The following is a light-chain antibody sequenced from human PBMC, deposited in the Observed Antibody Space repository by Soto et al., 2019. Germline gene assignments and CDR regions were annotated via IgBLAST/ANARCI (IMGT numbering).Light chain of an antibody. CDR1: SSDVGSHNV. CDR3: CSFAGTNTFV. J-gene: IGLJ1*01. CDR2: EAT. Sequence: QSVRTQPASVSGSPGESLAISCTGTSSDVGSHNVVSWYQHHPGKAPKLIIYEATKWPSGVSTRFSGSKSGNTASLTISGLQAEDEADYYCCSFAGTNTFVFGTGTKVTVL. V-gene: IGLV2-23*01.